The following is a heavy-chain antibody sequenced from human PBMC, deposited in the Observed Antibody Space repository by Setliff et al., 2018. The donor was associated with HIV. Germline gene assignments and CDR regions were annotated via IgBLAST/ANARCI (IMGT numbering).Heavy chain of an antibody. V-gene: IGHV4-4*08. J-gene: IGHJ3*01. CDR3: AREDIAVAPAFNF. Sequence: SETLSLTCTVSGGSISSYYWSWIRQPPGKGLEWIGYIYTSGSTNYNPSLKSRVTISVDTSKNQFSLKLSSVTAADTAVYYCAREDIAVAPAFNFWGQGTMVTVSS. CDR1: GGSISSYY. CDR2: IYTSGST. D-gene: IGHD6-19*01.